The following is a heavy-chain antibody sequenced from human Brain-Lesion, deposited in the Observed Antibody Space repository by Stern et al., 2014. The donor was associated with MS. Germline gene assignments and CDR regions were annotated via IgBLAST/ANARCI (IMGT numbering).Heavy chain of an antibody. Sequence: VQLVESGPGLVKPSQTLSLSCTVSGGSISSGGYYWSWIRQPAGKGLEWIGRIFNSGRTSYNPSPKSRVTKLKNPPKNQFSLRLNSMTAADTAVYYCARGRVVPGFQYYATDVWGQGTTVIVSS. CDR3: ARGRVVPGFQYYATDV. D-gene: IGHD2-2*01. CDR2: IFNSGRT. CDR1: GGSISSGGYY. J-gene: IGHJ6*02. V-gene: IGHV4-61*02.